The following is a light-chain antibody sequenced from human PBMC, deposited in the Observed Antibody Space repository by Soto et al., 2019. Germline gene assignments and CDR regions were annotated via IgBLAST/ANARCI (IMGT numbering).Light chain of an antibody. CDR3: QQRSYLVT. Sequence: EIVLTQSPATLSLSPGERATLSCRASQSVSSYLAWYQHKPGQAPRLLIYDASNRATGIPSRFSGSGSGTDFTLTISSLEPEDFAVYYCQQRSYLVTFVQGTRLEIK. CDR2: DAS. CDR1: QSVSSY. J-gene: IGKJ5*01. V-gene: IGKV3-11*01.